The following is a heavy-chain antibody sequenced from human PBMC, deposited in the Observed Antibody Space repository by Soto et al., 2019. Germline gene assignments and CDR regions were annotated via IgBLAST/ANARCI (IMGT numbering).Heavy chain of an antibody. J-gene: IGHJ6*02. CDR3: AKDIGSGLSLRAGRDYYYGMDV. V-gene: IGHV3-43D*04. CDR2: ISWDGGST. CDR1: GFTFDDYA. Sequence: GGSLRLSCAASGFTFDDYAMHWVRQAPGKGLEWVSLISWDGGSTYYADSVKGRFTISRDNSKNSLYLKMNSLRAEDTALYYCAKDIGSGLSLRAGRDYYYGMDVWGQGTTVTVSS. D-gene: IGHD3-10*01.